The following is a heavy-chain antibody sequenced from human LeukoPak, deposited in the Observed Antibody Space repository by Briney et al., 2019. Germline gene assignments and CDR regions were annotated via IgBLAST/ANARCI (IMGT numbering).Heavy chain of an antibody. Sequence: GGPLRLSCAASGFTFSSYSMNWVRQAPGKGLEWVSYISSSSSTIYYADSVKGRFTISRDNSKNTLYLQMNSLRAEDTAVYYCAGYYYDSSGYFGTGRRHDAFDIWGQGTMVTVSS. V-gene: IGHV3-48*01. CDR2: ISSSSSTI. CDR3: AGYYYDSSGYFGTGRRHDAFDI. J-gene: IGHJ3*02. CDR1: GFTFSSYS. D-gene: IGHD3-22*01.